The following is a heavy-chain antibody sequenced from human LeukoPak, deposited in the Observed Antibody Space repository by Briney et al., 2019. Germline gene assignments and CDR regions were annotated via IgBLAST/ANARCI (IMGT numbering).Heavy chain of an antibody. Sequence: SETLSLACAVYGGSFSGNYWAWIRQPPGKGLEWIGELNDSGSTNYNPSLKSRVTISLDTSKNQFSLRLSSVTAADTAVYYCATPIGDSSSSEEWGQGTLVTVSS. V-gene: IGHV4-34*01. CDR1: GGSFSGNY. J-gene: IGHJ4*02. CDR3: ATPIGDSSSSEE. CDR2: LNDSGST. D-gene: IGHD6-13*01.